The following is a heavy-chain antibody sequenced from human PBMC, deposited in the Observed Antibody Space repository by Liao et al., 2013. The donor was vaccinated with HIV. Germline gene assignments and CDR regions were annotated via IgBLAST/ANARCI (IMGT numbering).Heavy chain of an antibody. CDR2: ISYSGTT. CDR3: ARDARMMMTLGGQTVDYSDS. CDR1: GGSFSGFS. D-gene: IGHD3-16*01. V-gene: IGHV4-34*02. J-gene: IGHJ4*02. Sequence: QVQLQQWGAGLLKPSETLSLTCAVYGGSFSGFSWSWIRQAPGKGLEWIGEISYSGTTTYNPSLKSRLTMSVDTSKNQVSLKLTSVTAADTAIYFCARDARMMMTLGGQTVDYSDSWGQGTLVTVSS.